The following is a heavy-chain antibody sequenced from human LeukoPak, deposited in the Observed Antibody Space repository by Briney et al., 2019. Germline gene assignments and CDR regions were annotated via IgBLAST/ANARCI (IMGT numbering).Heavy chain of an antibody. CDR1: GFTSSSYV. Sequence: GGSLRLSCAASGFTSSSYVMSWVRQAPGKGLEWVSASSGSGSITYYADSVKGRFAISRDNSNNTLYLQMNSLRAEDTAVYYCAKDLSSGYYDAFDIWGQGTMVTVSS. V-gene: IGHV3-23*01. D-gene: IGHD3-22*01. CDR3: AKDLSSGYYDAFDI. CDR2: SSGSGSIT. J-gene: IGHJ3*02.